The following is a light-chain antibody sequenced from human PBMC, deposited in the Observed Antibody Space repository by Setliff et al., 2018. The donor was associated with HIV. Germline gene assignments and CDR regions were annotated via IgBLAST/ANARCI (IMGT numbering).Light chain of an antibody. Sequence: QSALTQPPSVSGSPGQSVTISCTGTSSDVGGYNYVSWYQQHPGKAPKLMIYDVSERPSGVPDRFSGSKSANTASLTISGLQAEDEADYYCCSYAGSYTFYVFGTGTKV. J-gene: IGLJ1*01. CDR2: DVS. V-gene: IGLV2-11*01. CDR3: CSYAGSYTFYV. CDR1: SSDVGGYNY.